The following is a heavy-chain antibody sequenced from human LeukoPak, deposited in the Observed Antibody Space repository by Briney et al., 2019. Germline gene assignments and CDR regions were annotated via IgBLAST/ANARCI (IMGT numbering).Heavy chain of an antibody. Sequence: ASVKVSCKASGYTFTSYAMHWVRQAPGQRLEWMGWINAGNGNTKYSQKLQGRVTITRDTSASTAYMELSSLRSEDTAVYYCARFGLNYGGNPGDYWGQGTLVTVSS. CDR2: INAGNGNT. CDR1: GYTFTSYA. CDR3: ARFGLNYGGNPGDY. V-gene: IGHV1-3*01. J-gene: IGHJ4*02. D-gene: IGHD4-23*01.